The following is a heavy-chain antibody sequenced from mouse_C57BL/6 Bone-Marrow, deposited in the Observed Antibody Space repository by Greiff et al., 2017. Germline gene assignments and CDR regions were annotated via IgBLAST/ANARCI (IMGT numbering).Heavy chain of an antibody. J-gene: IGHJ2*01. CDR1: GYTFTSYW. V-gene: IGHV1-69*01. D-gene: IGHD2-4*01. Sequence: VQLQQPGAELVMPGASVKLSCKASGYTFTSYWMHWVKQRPGQGLEWIGEIDPSDSYTNYNQKFKGKSTLTVDKSSSTAYMQLSSLTSEDSAVYYGARGGLRRVDYWGQGTTLTVSS. CDR3: ARGGLRRVDY. CDR2: IDPSDSYT.